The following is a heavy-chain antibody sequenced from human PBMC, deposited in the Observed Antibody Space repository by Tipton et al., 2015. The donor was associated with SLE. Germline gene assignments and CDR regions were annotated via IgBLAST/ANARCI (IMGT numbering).Heavy chain of an antibody. CDR2: INHSGGA. CDR1: GGSFSGHQ. D-gene: IGHD1-26*01. CDR3: ARLNKVGAYYKYYYYYGMDV. Sequence: TLSLTCAVYGGSFSGHQWSWIRQPPGKGLEWIGEINHSGGANYSPSLKSRVTMSVDTSKNQFSLKLTSVTAADTAVYYCARLNKVGAYYKYYYYYGMDVWGQGNPGHRLL. V-gene: IGHV4-34*01. J-gene: IGHJ6*02.